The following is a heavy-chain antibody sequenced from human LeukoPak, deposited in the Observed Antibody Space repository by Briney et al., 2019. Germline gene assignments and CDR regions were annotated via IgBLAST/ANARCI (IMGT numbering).Heavy chain of an antibody. Sequence: ASVKVSCKASGGTFSSYAISWVRQAPGQGLEWMGRIIPILGIANYAQKFQGRVTITADKSTGTAYMELSSLRSEDTAVYYCARAMVEYYYGMDVWGQGTTVTVSS. CDR1: GGTFSSYA. V-gene: IGHV1-69*04. CDR2: IIPILGIA. CDR3: ARAMVEYYYGMDV. D-gene: IGHD3-10*01. J-gene: IGHJ6*02.